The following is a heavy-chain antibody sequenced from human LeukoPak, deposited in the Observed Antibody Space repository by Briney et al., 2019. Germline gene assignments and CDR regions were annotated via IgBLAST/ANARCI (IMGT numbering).Heavy chain of an antibody. CDR2: ISYDGSNK. D-gene: IGHD3-10*01. V-gene: IGHV3-30-3*01. Sequence: GGSLRLSCAASGFTFSSYAMHWVRQAPGKGLEWVAVISYDGSNKYYADSVKGRFTISRDNSKNTLYLQMNSLRAEDTAVYYCARGLITMVRGVNLGYYGMDVWGQGTTVIVSS. CDR1: GFTFSSYA. J-gene: IGHJ6*02. CDR3: ARGLITMVRGVNLGYYGMDV.